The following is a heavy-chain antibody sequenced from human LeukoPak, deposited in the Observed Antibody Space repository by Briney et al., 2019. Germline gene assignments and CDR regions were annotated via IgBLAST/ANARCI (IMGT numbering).Heavy chain of an antibody. Sequence: GGSLRLSCAASGFTFTSYAMNWVRQAPGKGLEWVSTIGGSDGSTYYADSVRGRSTISRDVSVNTLYLQMNSLRAEDTATYYCAKTDCGVAGCRLIHFWGQGTLVTVSP. J-gene: IGHJ4*02. CDR2: IGGSDGST. CDR3: AKTDCGVAGCRLIHF. D-gene: IGHD2-21*01. V-gene: IGHV3-23*01. CDR1: GFTFTSYA.